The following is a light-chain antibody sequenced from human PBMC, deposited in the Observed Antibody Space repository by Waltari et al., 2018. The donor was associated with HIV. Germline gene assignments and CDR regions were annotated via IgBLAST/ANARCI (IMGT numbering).Light chain of an antibody. CDR2: GAS. CDR1: QSVNSN. Sequence: IVMTQSPATLSVFPGERATLSCRASQSVNSNLAWYQQTPGQAPRLLLSGASTRATGIPARFSGRGAETDFTLTISRLEPEDFAVYYCQQYGTSPLTFGGGTNVDMK. V-gene: IGKV3-15*01. CDR3: QQYGTSPLT. J-gene: IGKJ4*01.